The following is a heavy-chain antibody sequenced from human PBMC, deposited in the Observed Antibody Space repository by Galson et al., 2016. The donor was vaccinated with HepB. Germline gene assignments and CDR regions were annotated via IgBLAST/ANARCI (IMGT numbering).Heavy chain of an antibody. J-gene: IGHJ3*01. CDR2: ISPGAITT. D-gene: IGHD3-10*02. CDR1: GFIFTDYE. V-gene: IGHV3-48*03. Sequence: SLRLSCAASGFIFTDYEMNWVRQAPGRGLEFVSYISPGAITTYYGDSVKGRFTMSRDDSKNVVLLDMTSLRVEDTGDYFCAKGDLVKNDVPNRHQDSFDLWGPGTRVTV. CDR3: AKGDLVKNDVPNRHQDSFDL.